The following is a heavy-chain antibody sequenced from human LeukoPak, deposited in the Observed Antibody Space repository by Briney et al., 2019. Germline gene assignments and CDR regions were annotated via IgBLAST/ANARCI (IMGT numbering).Heavy chain of an antibody. J-gene: IGHJ4*02. CDR1: GDSINSGSFY. D-gene: IGHD2-2*02. Sequence: SETLSLTCTVSGDSINSGSFYWNWIRQSAGKGLEWIGHVYTTGSTNCNPSLRSRVTISLDTSKNQFSLNLNSVTAADTAVYYCARCTSTSCYNFDYWGQGTLLTVSS. V-gene: IGHV4-61*09. CDR2: VYTTGST. CDR3: ARCTSTSCYNFDY.